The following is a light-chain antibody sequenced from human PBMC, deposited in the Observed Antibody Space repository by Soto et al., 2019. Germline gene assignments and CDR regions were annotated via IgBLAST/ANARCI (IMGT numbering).Light chain of an antibody. CDR2: LYTDGSH. CDR3: QTWGTGIVV. V-gene: IGLV4-69*01. J-gene: IGLJ2*01. Sequence: QPVLTQSPSASASLGASVKLTCTLSSGHSSYAIAWHQQQPEKGPRYLMRLYTDGSHNKGDGIPDRFSGSTSGAERYLTISSLQFEDEADYYCQTWGTGIVVFGGGTQLTVL. CDR1: SGHSSYA.